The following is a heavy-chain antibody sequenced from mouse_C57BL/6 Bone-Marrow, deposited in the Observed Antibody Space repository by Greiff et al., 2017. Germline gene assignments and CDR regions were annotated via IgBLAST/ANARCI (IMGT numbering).Heavy chain of an antibody. V-gene: IGHV5-2*01. J-gene: IGHJ1*03. CDR3: ARQVIYYGNLWRYCDV. D-gene: IGHD2-1*01. CDR1: DYEFPSHD. Sequence: EVQLVESGGGLVQPGESLKLSCESNDYEFPSHDMSWVRKTPEKRLELVAAINRAGGSTYYPDPMEIRFIISRDNTKKTLYLQMSSLRSEDTALYYCARQVIYYGNLWRYCDVWGTGTTVTVSS. CDR2: INRAGGST.